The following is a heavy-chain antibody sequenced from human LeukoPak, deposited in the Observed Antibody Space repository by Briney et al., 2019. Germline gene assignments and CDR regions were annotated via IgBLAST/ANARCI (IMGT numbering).Heavy chain of an antibody. CDR2: VYYGRSP. Sequence: IPSETLSLTCTVSGDSISRSTYYWAWIRQPPGKGLEWIGSVYYGRSPYFNPSLESRATISVDTSKNHFSLKMSSVTAADTAVYYCARSSGTGTFSYWGQGTLVTVSS. CDR3: ARSSGTGTFSY. CDR1: GDSISRSTYY. J-gene: IGHJ4*02. V-gene: IGHV4-39*02. D-gene: IGHD6-25*01.